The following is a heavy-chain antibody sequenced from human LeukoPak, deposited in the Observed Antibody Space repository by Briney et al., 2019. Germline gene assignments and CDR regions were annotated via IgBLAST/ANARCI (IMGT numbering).Heavy chain of an antibody. V-gene: IGHV3-48*03. CDR1: GFTFSSYE. CDR2: ISSSGSTI. Sequence: PGGSLRLSCAASGFTFSSYEMNWVRQAPGKGLEWVPYISSSGSTIYYADSVKGRFTISRDNAKNSLYLQMNSLRAEDTAVYYCARTSSGWYDYWGQGTLVTVSS. CDR3: ARTSSGWYDY. D-gene: IGHD6-19*01. J-gene: IGHJ4*02.